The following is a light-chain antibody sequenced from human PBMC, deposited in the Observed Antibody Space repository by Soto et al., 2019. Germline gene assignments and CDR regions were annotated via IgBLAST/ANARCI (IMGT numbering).Light chain of an antibody. V-gene: IGKV3D-20*02. CDR2: GAS. CDR3: QQRSNWPPRLT. CDR1: QTVSSNY. Sequence: EIILTQSPDTLSLSPGERATLSCRASQTVSSNYLAWCQQRPGQAPRLLIYGASTRAAGIPDRFSGSGSGTDFTLTITRLEPEDSAVYYCQQRSNWPPRLTFGGGTKVEIK. J-gene: IGKJ4*01.